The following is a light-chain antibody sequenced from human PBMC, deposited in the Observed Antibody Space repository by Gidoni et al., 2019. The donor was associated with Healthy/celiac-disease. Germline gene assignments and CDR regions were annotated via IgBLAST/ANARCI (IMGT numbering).Light chain of an antibody. Sequence: DIQTTQSPSSLSASVGDRVTITCQASQDFSNYLNWYQQKPRKAPKLLIYDASNLETGVPSRFSGSGSGTDFTFTISRLQPEDIATDCCQQYDNLFGGGTKVEIK. J-gene: IGKJ4*01. CDR1: QDFSNY. CDR3: QQYDNL. CDR2: DAS. V-gene: IGKV1-33*01.